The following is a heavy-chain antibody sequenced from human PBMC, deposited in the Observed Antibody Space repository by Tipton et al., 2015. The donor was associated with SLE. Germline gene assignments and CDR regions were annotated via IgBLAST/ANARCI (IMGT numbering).Heavy chain of an antibody. CDR3: ARGRIAVAGRDYYGMDV. J-gene: IGHJ6*02. CDR2: IYYSGST. D-gene: IGHD6-19*01. CDR1: GGSISSYY. V-gene: IGHV4-59*01. Sequence: LRLSCTVSGGSISSYYWSWIRQPPGKGLEWIGYIYYSGSTNYNPSLKSRVTISVDTSKNQFSLKLSSVTAADTAVYYCARGRIAVAGRDYYGMDVWGQGTTVTVSS.